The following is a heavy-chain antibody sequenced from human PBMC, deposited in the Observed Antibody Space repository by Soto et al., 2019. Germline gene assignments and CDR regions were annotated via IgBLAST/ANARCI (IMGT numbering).Heavy chain of an antibody. J-gene: IGHJ4*02. Sequence: GGSLRLSCAASGFTFSTYTIHWVRQAPGKGLEWVALISYDGSNNYYADSVKGRFTISRDNSKNTLYLQMTSLRAGDTAVYFCARGSQYYYDGSGPLDCWGQGTLVTVSS. CDR1: GFTFSTYT. D-gene: IGHD3-22*01. CDR3: ARGSQYYYDGSGPLDC. V-gene: IGHV3-30-3*01. CDR2: ISYDGSNN.